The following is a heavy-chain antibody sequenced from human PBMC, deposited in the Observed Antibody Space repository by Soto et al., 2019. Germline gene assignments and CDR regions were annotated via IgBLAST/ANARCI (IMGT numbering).Heavy chain of an antibody. CDR1: GCSISSSSYY. V-gene: IGHV4-39*01. CDR3: ARHPMVRGVIADFDY. J-gene: IGHJ4*02. D-gene: IGHD3-10*01. Sequence: SETLSLTCTVAGCSISSSSYYWGWTRQPPGKGLEWIGSIYYSGSTYYNPSLKSRVTISVDTSKNQFSLKLSSVTAAGTAVYYCARHPMVRGVIADFDYWGQGTLVTVSS. CDR2: IYYSGST.